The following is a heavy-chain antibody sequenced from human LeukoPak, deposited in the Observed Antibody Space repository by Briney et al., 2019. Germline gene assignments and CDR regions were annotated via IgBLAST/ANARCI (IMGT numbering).Heavy chain of an antibody. CDR1: GFTFSSYA. D-gene: IGHD3-3*01. CDR2: ISGSGGST. CDR3: AKELPNYDFWSGYYSFDY. V-gene: IGHV3-23*01. Sequence: GGSLRLSCAASGFTFSSYAMSWVRQAPGKGLEWVSAISGSGGSTYYADSVKGRFTISRDNSKNTLYLQMNSLRAEDTAVYYCAKELPNYDFWSGYYSFDYWGQGTPVTVSS. J-gene: IGHJ4*02.